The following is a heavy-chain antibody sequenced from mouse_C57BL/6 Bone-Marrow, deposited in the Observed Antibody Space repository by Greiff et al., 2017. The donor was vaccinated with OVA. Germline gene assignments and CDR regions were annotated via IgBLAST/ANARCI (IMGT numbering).Heavy chain of an antibody. V-gene: IGHV1-62-2*01. J-gene: IGHJ3*01. CDR2: FYPGSGSI. D-gene: IGHD2-2*01. CDR3: ARHEWRGWLRRSAWFAY. Sequence: QVQLQQSGAELVKPGASVKLSCKASGYTFTEYTIHWVKQRSGQGLEWIGWFYPGSGSIKYNEKFKDKATLTADKSSSTVCMELSRLTSEGSAVYFCARHEWRGWLRRSAWFAYWGQGTLVTVSA. CDR1: GYTFTEYT.